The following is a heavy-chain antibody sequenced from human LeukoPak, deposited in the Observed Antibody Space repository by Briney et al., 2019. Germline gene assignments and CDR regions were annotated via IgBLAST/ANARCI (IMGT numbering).Heavy chain of an antibody. J-gene: IGHJ4*02. D-gene: IGHD3-3*01. CDR3: AREGGFYRPLDY. V-gene: IGHV4-4*02. CDR1: GGSVTSTNW. Sequence: SETLSLTCAVSGGSVTSTNWWTWVRQPPGKGLEWIGEVHLDGRTNYNPSLTGRLTMSVDLYENHISLKLTSVTAGDTAVYYCAREGGFYRPLDYSGQGTLVTDSS. CDR2: VHLDGRT.